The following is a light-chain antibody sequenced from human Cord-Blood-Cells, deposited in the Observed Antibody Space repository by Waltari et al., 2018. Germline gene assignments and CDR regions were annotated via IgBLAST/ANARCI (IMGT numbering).Light chain of an antibody. Sequence: SYELTQPPSVSVSPGQTASITCSGDKLGDKYACRDQQKPGQSPVLGIYQDSKRPAGIPDRFSGSNSGNTATLTVRGTRAMDEADYYCQAWDSSTVVFGGGTKLTVL. CDR2: QDS. CDR1: KLGDKY. J-gene: IGLJ2*01. V-gene: IGLV3-1*01. CDR3: QAWDSSTVV.